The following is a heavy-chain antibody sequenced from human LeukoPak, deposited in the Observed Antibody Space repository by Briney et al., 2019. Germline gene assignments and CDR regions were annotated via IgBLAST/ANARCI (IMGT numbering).Heavy chain of an antibody. J-gene: IGHJ4*02. CDR3: AREVAVAGTDLDY. CDR1: GFPFSSYS. V-gene: IGHV3-48*04. Sequence: PGGSLRLSCAASGFPFSSYSMNWVRQAPGKGLEWVSYISSSSGTIYYADSVKGRFTISRDNAKNSLYLQMNSLRVEDTAVYYCAREVAVAGTDLDYWGQGTLVTVSS. D-gene: IGHD6-19*01. CDR2: ISSSSGTI.